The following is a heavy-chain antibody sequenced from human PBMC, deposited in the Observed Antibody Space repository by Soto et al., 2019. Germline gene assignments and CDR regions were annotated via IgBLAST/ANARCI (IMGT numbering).Heavy chain of an antibody. J-gene: IGHJ6*02. CDR2: ISVQNGNT. D-gene: IGHD2-15*01. CDR1: GYRFTSYG. V-gene: IGHV1-18*04. CDR3: AREILSPDYHFYGSDV. Sequence: ASVKVSCKASGYRFTSYGITWVRQAPGQGLEWMGWISVQNGNTNYAQRLQGRVTMTTDTSTSTAYMELRSLRSDDTAVYYCAREILSPDYHFYGSDVWGQGTTVTVSS.